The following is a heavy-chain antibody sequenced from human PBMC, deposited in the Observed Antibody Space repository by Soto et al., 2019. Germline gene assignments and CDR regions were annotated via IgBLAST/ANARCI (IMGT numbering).Heavy chain of an antibody. D-gene: IGHD2-2*01. J-gene: IGHJ6*02. CDR3: ARSQGSSTSLEIYYYYYYGMDV. CDR2: IIPIFGTA. CDR1: GGTFSSYA. Sequence: GASVKVSCKASGGTFSSYAISWVRRAPGQGLEWMGGIIPIFGTANYAQKFQGRVTITADESTSTAYMELSSLRSEDTAVYYCARSQGSSTSLEIYYYYYYGMDVWGQGTTVTVSS. V-gene: IGHV1-69*13.